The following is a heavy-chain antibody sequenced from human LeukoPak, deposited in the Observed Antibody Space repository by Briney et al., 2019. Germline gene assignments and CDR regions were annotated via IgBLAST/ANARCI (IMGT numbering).Heavy chain of an antibody. CDR2: ISAYNGNT. Sequence: GASVKVSCKASGYTFTSYGISWVRQAPGQGLECMGWISAYNGNTNYAQKLQGRVTMTTDTSTSTAYMELRSLRSDDTAVYYCARDAGYDFWSGYADAFDIWGQGTMVTVSS. CDR1: GYTFTSYG. J-gene: IGHJ3*02. V-gene: IGHV1-18*01. D-gene: IGHD3-3*01. CDR3: ARDAGYDFWSGYADAFDI.